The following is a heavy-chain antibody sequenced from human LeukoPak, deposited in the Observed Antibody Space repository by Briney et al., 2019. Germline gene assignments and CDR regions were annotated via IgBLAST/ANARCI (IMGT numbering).Heavy chain of an antibody. J-gene: IGHJ3*02. CDR2: IGTDGDT. Sequence: PGGSLRLSCAASGFTFSSYDMHWVRRATGKGLEWVSAIGTDGDTFYPGSVKGRFTISRDNAENSLYLQMNSLRAEDTAVYYCARIGVDAFDIWGQGTMVTVSS. V-gene: IGHV3-13*01. CDR1: GFTFSSYD. CDR3: ARIGVDAFDI.